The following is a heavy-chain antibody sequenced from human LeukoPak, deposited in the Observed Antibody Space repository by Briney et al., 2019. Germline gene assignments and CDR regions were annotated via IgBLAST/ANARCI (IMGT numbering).Heavy chain of an antibody. CDR3: ARSFGAMVRGVDLYFDY. D-gene: IGHD3-10*01. J-gene: IGHJ4*02. CDR2: ISSSSKYI. CDR1: EFTFSSYN. V-gene: IGHV3-21*01. Sequence: KPGGSLRLSCAASEFTFSSYNMNWVRQAPGKGLEWVSSISSSSKYIYYADSVKGRFTISRDNAKNSLYLQMNSLRAEDTAVYYCARSFGAMVRGVDLYFDYWGQGTLVTVSS.